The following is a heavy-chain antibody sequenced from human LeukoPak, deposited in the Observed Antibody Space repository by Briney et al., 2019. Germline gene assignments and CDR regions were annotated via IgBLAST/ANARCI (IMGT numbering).Heavy chain of an antibody. D-gene: IGHD1-26*01. V-gene: IGHV1-69*06. CDR1: GYTLTELS. CDR2: IIPISGTA. J-gene: IGHJ4*02. CDR3: ARVSVGATGSDY. Sequence: ASVKVSCKVSGYTLTELSMHWVRQAPGQGLEWMGGIIPISGTANYAQKFQGRVTITADKSTSTAYMELSSLRSEDTAVYYCARVSVGATGSDYWGQGTLVTVSS.